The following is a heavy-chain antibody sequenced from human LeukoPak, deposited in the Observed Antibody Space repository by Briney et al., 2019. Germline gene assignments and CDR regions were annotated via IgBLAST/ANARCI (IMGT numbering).Heavy chain of an antibody. CDR3: ASNGDHYYGSGSYGAFDI. V-gene: IGHV3-21*01. CDR2: ISSSSSYI. D-gene: IGHD3-10*01. Sequence: GGTLRLSCAASGFTFSSYSMNWVREAPGKGLEWVSSISSSSSYIYYADSVTGRFTISRDNAKNSLYLQMNSLRAEDTAVYYCASNGDHYYGSGSYGAFDIWGQGTMVTVSS. J-gene: IGHJ3*02. CDR1: GFTFSSYS.